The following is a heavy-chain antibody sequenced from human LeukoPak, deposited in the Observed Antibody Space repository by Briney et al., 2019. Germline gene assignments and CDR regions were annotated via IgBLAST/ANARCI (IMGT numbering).Heavy chain of an antibody. CDR1: GYSFTSYW. Sequence: GEFLKISCKGSGYSFTSYWIGWVRQMPGKGLEWMGIIYPGDSDTRYSPSFQGQVTISADKSISTAYLQWSSLKASDTAMYYCARHWHYDFWSGYYTGFDYWGQGTLVTVSS. CDR3: ARHWHYDFWSGYYTGFDY. D-gene: IGHD3-3*01. V-gene: IGHV5-51*01. J-gene: IGHJ4*02. CDR2: IYPGDSDT.